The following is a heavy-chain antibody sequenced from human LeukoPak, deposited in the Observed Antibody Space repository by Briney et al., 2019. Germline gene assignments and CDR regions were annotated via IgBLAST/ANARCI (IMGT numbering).Heavy chain of an antibody. CDR1: GFTFRAYW. V-gene: IGHV3-7*01. CDR2: IKEDGSEK. D-gene: IGHD3-16*01. CDR3: ARQGDDY. Sequence: PGGSLRLSCAASGFTFRAYWMSWVRQAPGKGLECVANIKEDGSEKYYVDSMKGRFTISRDNAKNSLYLQMNSLRAEDTAVYYCARQGDDYWGHGTLVTVSS. J-gene: IGHJ4*01.